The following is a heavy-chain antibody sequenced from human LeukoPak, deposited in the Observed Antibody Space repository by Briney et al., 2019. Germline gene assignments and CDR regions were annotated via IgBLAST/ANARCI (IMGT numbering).Heavy chain of an antibody. CDR3: ATYSSGGQHYYYYYGMDV. V-gene: IGHV1-24*01. CDR2: FDPEDGET. Sequence: ASVKVSCKVSGYTLTELSMHWVRQAPGKGLEWMGGFDPEDGETIYAQKFQGRVTMTEDTSTDTAYMELSSLRSEDTAVYYCATYSSGGQHYYYYYGMDVWGQGTTVTVPS. D-gene: IGHD6-25*01. CDR1: GYTLTELS. J-gene: IGHJ6*02.